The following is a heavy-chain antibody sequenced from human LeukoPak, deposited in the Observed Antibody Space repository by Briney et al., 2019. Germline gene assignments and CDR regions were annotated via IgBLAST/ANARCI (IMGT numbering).Heavy chain of an antibody. Sequence: SETLSLTCTVSGGSISSYYWSWIRQPPGKGLEWIGYIYYSGSTYYNPSLKSRVTISVDTSKNQFSLKLSSVTAADTAVYYCARDYHYDILTGYLYGMDVWGQGTTVTVSS. V-gene: IGHV4-59*12. J-gene: IGHJ6*02. CDR2: IYYSGST. D-gene: IGHD3-9*01. CDR1: GGSISSYY. CDR3: ARDYHYDILTGYLYGMDV.